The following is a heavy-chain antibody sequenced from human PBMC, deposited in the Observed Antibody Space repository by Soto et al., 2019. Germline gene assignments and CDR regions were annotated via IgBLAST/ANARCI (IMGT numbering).Heavy chain of an antibody. Sequence: GESLKISCKGSGYSFTSYWIGWVRQMPGKGLEWMGIIYPGDSDTRYSPSFQGQATISADKSISTAYLQWSSLKASDTAMYYCARHRRGYCSGGSCYSVGVNYWGQGTLVTVSS. CDR2: IYPGDSDT. D-gene: IGHD2-15*01. CDR1: GYSFTSYW. V-gene: IGHV5-51*01. CDR3: ARHRRGYCSGGSCYSVGVNY. J-gene: IGHJ4*02.